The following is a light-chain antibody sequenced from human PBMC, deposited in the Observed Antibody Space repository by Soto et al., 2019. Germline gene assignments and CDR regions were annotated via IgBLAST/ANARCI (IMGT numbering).Light chain of an antibody. V-gene: IGLV2-14*01. CDR3: CSYTSSSTYV. J-gene: IGLJ1*01. CDR1: SSVVGAYNY. Sequence: QSVLTQPASVSGSPGQSITISCTGTSSVVGAYNYVSWFQQYPGKAPKLMIYDVSNRPSGVSNRFSGSKSGNTASLTISGLQAEDEADYYCCSYTSSSTYVFGTGTKVTVL. CDR2: DVS.